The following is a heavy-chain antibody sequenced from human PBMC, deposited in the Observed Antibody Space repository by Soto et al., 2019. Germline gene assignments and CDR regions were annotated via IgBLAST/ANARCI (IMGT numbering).Heavy chain of an antibody. CDR3: ASVTFGGIVLAH. V-gene: IGHV4-59*01. CDR2: IYFNGNT. Sequence: NPSETLSLTCTVSAASLSKYYWTWIRQPPGKGLEWIGYIYFNGNTKYNPSLEGRLTISIDTSKKEFSLKLTSVTAADAAVYYCASVTFGGIVLAHWGQGTLVTVSS. CDR1: AASLSKYY. J-gene: IGHJ4*02. D-gene: IGHD3-16*01.